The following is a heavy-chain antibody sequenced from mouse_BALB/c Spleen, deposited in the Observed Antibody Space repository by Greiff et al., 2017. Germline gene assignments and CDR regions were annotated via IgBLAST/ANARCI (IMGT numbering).Heavy chain of an antibody. J-gene: IGHJ2*01. V-gene: IGHV1-4*01. CDR2: INPSSGYT. CDR1: GYTFTSYT. Sequence: VKLQQSGAELARPGASVKMSCKASGYTFTSYTMHWVKQMPGQGLEWIGYINPSSGYTNYNQKFKDKATLTADKSSSTAYMQLSSLTSEDSAVYYCARDYGYDGGDYWGQGTTLTVSS. CDR3: ARDYGYDGGDY. D-gene: IGHD2-2*01.